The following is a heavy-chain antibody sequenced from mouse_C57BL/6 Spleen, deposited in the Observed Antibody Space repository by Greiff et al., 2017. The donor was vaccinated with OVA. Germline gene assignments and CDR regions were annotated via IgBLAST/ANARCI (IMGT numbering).Heavy chain of an antibody. Sequence: QVQLQQSGPGLVQPSQSLSITCTVSGFSLTSYGVHWVRQSPGKGLEWLGVIWSGGSTDYNAAFISRLSISKDNSKSQVFFKMNSLQADDTAIYYCARNYYDYDEEGVYFDDWGQGTTLTVSS. CDR3: ARNYYDYDEEGVYFDD. CDR2: IWSGGST. D-gene: IGHD2-4*01. J-gene: IGHJ2*01. CDR1: GFSLTSYG. V-gene: IGHV2-2*01.